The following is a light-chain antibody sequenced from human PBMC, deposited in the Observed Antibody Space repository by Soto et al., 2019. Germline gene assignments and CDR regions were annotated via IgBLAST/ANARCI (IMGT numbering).Light chain of an antibody. V-gene: IGLV1-40*01. CDR2: GSS. CDR1: NSNIRTGFD. J-gene: IGLJ1*01. Sequence: QSVLTQPPSVSGAPGQRVTIACTGNNSNIRTGFDVHWYRHFPGAAPKLLLSGSSHRPSGVPDRFSGSKSGTSASLAIAGLQADDEADCYCQTSDSGLFGLIFGTGTKLTVL. CDR3: QTSDSGLFGLI.